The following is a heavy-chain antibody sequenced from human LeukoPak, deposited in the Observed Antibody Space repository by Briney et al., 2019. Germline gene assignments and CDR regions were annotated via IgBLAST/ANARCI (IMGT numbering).Heavy chain of an antibody. CDR1: GGTFSSYA. CDR3: ARGYSMVTEEYFDY. D-gene: IGHD5-18*01. V-gene: IGHV1-69*04. J-gene: IGHJ4*02. Sequence: ASVTVSCKASGGTFSSYAISWVRQAPGQGLEWMGRIIPIFGIANYAQKFQGRVTITADKSTSTAYMELSSLRSEDTAVYYCARGYSMVTEEYFDYWGQGTLVTVSS. CDR2: IIPIFGIA.